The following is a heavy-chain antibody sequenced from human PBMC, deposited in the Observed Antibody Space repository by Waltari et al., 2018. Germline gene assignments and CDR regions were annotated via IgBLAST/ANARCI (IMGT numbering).Heavy chain of an antibody. D-gene: IGHD3-22*01. Sequence: QVQLVESGGGVVQPGRSLRLSCAASGFPFSNYGRHWVRQAPGKGLGWVAVSSSDESNTDYVASVKGRFSISRDKSKNTLYLQMNSMRAEDTAVYYCTRSAKHYDSSGYPPAWGQGTLVTVSS. CDR3: TRSAKHYDSSGYPPA. J-gene: IGHJ5*02. CDR2: SSSDESNT. CDR1: GFPFSNYG. V-gene: IGHV3-30*03.